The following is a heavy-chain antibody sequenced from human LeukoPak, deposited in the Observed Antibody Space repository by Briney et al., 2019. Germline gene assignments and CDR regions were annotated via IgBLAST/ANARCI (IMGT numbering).Heavy chain of an antibody. V-gene: IGHV3-23*01. CDR2: ISGSGGST. J-gene: IGHJ6*02. CDR3: AKAVEKDYYGMDV. Sequence: GGSLRLSCAASGFTFSSYAMSWVRQAPGKGLEWVSAISGSGGSTYYADSVKGWFTISRDNSKNTLYLQMNSLRAEDTAVYYCAKAVEKDYYGMDVWGQGTTVTVSS. CDR1: GFTFSSYA.